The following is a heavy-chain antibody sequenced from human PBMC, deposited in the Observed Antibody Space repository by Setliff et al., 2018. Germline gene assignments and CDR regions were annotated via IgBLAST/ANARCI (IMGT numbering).Heavy chain of an antibody. D-gene: IGHD1-26*01. Sequence: PSETLSLTCTVSGDSISSGSYYWTWIRQPAGKGLEWIGHFHTGGSTNYNRSLRSRVSISVDTSKNQFSLQLSSVTSADTAIYYCTKGRVGLAARAGYWGQGTLVTVSS. CDR3: TKGRVGLAARAGY. CDR1: GDSISSGSYY. V-gene: IGHV4-61*09. CDR2: FHTGGST. J-gene: IGHJ4*02.